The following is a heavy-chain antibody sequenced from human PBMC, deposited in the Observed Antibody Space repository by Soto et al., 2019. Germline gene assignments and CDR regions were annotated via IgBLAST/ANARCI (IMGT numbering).Heavy chain of an antibody. CDR1: GYTFTTYF. V-gene: IGHV5-10-1*01. CDR3: ARNMESDLGGNFENTALEV. CDR2: IDPGDSYT. Sequence: DGQLVQSGAEGKKPGESLRISCEGSGYTFTTYFITWVRQMPGKGLEWMGTIDPGDSYTNYSPSFQGHVSISVDKASSTAYLQWTSLKTSDTATYYCARNMESDLGGNFENTALEVWGQGTMVTVYS. D-gene: IGHD2-21*02. J-gene: IGHJ3*01.